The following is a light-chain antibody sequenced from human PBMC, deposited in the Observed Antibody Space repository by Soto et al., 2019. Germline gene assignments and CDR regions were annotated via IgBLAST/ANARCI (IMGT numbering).Light chain of an antibody. Sequence: PGARATLSCRASQSVGSSFLAWYQQKPGQAPRLLIYRTSTRATGIPDRFTGSGSGTDFTLTISRLEPEDFAVYYCQQYENSPLTFGGGTKVEIK. CDR3: QQYENSPLT. V-gene: IGKV3-20*01. CDR1: QSVGSSF. J-gene: IGKJ4*01. CDR2: RTS.